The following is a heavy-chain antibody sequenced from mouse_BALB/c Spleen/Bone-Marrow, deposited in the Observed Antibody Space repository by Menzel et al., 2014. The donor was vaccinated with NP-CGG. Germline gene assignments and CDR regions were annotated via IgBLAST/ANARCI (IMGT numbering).Heavy chain of an antibody. CDR3: ARGDYFDY. Sequence: VKLMESGAELMKPGASVKISCKATGYTFSSYWIEWVKQRPGHGLEWIGEILPGSGSTNYNEKFKGKATFTADTSSNXXYMQLSSLTSEDSAVYYCARGDYFDYWGQGTTLTVSS. V-gene: IGHV1-9*01. J-gene: IGHJ2*01. CDR1: GYTFSSYW. CDR2: ILPGSGST.